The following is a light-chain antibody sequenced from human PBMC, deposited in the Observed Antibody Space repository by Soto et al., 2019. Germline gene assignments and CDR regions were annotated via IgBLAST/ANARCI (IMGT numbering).Light chain of an antibody. Sequence: EIVFAQFPGPLSLSPGERATLSCRASQSVPRSYLAWYQQKPGQAPRLLIYGTSSRATGIPDRFSGSGSGTDFTLTISRLEPEDFAVFYCQQYGSSITFGQGTRRRL. CDR1: QSVPRSY. CDR2: GTS. CDR3: QQYGSSIT. J-gene: IGKJ5*01. V-gene: IGKV3-20*01.